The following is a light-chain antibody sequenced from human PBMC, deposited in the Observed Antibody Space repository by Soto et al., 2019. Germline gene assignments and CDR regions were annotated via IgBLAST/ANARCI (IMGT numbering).Light chain of an antibody. Sequence: QSVLSQPASVSGSPVHSITISCTGTSSNVGSYNLVSWFQQLPGKVPKLMIYEGTKRPSGVSDRFSGSKSGNTASLTISGLQAEDEADYYCFSYAGKSVYVFGTGTKVTVL. CDR1: SSNVGSYNL. CDR3: FSYAGKSVYV. J-gene: IGLJ1*01. CDR2: EGT. V-gene: IGLV2-23*01.